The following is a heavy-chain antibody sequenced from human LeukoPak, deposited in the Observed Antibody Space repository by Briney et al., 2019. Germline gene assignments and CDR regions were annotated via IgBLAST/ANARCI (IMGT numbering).Heavy chain of an antibody. Sequence: GGSLRLSCAASGFTFSNAWMSWVRQAPGKGLEWVGRIKSKTDGGTTDYAAPVKGRFTISRDDSKNTLYVQMNGLKTEDTAVYSSTTDPRGRAGYWGQGTLVTVSS. J-gene: IGHJ4*02. CDR1: GFTFSNAW. D-gene: IGHD3-10*01. CDR2: IKSKTDGGTT. CDR3: TTDPRGRAGY. V-gene: IGHV3-15*01.